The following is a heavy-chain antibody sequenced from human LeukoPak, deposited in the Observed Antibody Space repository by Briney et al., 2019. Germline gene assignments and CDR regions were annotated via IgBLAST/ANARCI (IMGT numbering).Heavy chain of an antibody. CDR3: ARRLVYYGLDV. V-gene: IGHV3-48*03. CDR1: GFVLSDYA. Sequence: GGSLRLSCAASGFVLSDYAILWVRQAPRKGLECLSYTTDSGSTIFYADSVKGRCTISRDNAEDSFYLQMNSLRAEDTATYYCARRLVYYGLDVWGQGTTVTVSS. J-gene: IGHJ6*02. CDR2: TTDSGSTI. D-gene: IGHD4-11*01.